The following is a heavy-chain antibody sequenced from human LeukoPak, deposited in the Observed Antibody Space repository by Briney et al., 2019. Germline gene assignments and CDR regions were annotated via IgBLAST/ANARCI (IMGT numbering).Heavy chain of an antibody. CDR1: GFTFSSYE. Sequence: GGSLRLSCGASGFTFSSYEMNWVRQAPGKGLEWVAATSGSGVNSYYADSVRGRFTISRDNSQNTLYLQMDSLRAEDTALYYCAKEYSGYDFDYRGQGTLVTVSS. CDR2: TSGSGVNS. D-gene: IGHD5-12*01. CDR3: AKEYSGYDFDY. J-gene: IGHJ4*02. V-gene: IGHV3-23*01.